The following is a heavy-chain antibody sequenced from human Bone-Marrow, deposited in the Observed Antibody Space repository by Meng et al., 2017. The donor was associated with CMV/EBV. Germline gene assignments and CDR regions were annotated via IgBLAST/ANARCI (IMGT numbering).Heavy chain of an antibody. CDR2: IDYSGST. D-gene: IGHD3-3*01. Sequence: SETLSLTCTVSGGSISSYYWSWIRQPPGKGLEWIGYIDYSGSTNYNPSLKGRVTISVDTFKNQFSLKLSSVSAADTAVYYCAREDLVKGRYGMDVWGQGTTVTVSS. CDR1: GGSISSYY. J-gene: IGHJ6*02. CDR3: AREDLVKGRYGMDV. V-gene: IGHV4-59*01.